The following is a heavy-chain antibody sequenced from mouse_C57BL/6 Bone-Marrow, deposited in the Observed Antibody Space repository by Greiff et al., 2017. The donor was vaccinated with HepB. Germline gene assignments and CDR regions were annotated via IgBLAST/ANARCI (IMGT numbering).Heavy chain of an antibody. CDR2: IRLKSDNYAT. V-gene: IGHV6-3*01. J-gene: IGHJ3*01. CDR1: GFTFSNYW. CDR3: TLLGFAY. D-gene: IGHD4-1*01. Sequence: ESGGGLVQPGGSMKLSCVASGFTFSNYWMNWVRQSPEKGLEWVAQIRLKSDNYATHYAESVKGMFTISRDDSKSSVYLQMNNLRAEDTGIYYCTLLGFAYWGQGTLVTVSA.